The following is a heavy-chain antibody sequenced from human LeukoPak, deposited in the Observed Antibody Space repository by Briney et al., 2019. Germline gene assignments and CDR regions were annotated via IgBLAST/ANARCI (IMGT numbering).Heavy chain of an antibody. CDR3: ARAYYDFWSGYYKAKRVDY. CDR1: GGSISSSSYY. J-gene: IGHJ4*02. V-gene: IGHV4-39*01. CDR2: IYYSGST. Sequence: PSETLSLTCTVSGGSISSSSYYWGWIRQPPGKGLEWIGSIYYSGSTYYNPSLKSRVTISVDTSKNQFSLKLSSVTAADTAVYYCARAYYDFWSGYYKAKRVDYWGQGTLVTVSS. D-gene: IGHD3-3*01.